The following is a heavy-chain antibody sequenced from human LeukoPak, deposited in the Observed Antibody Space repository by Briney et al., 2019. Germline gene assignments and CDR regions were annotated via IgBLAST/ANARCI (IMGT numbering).Heavy chain of an antibody. J-gene: IGHJ3*02. Sequence: PSETLSLTCTVSGGSISSYYWSWIRQPPGKGLEWIAYIYYSGSTNYNPSLKSRVTISFDTSKNQFFLKLSSVTAADTAIYYCARVGGYNDAFDIWGQGTMVTVSS. D-gene: IGHD5-24*01. CDR1: GGSISSYY. CDR3: ARVGGYNDAFDI. V-gene: IGHV4-59*01. CDR2: IYYSGST.